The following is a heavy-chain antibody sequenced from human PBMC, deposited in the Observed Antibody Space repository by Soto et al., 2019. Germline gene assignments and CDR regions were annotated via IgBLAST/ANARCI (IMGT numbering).Heavy chain of an antibody. Sequence: GQSLKISCKGSGYSFNTYWIGWVRQMPGKGLEWMGIIYPGDSNTRYGPSFQGQVTISADRSISTTYVQLSSPKASDTAMYYCASLTENARSPYYYYGMDVWGQGTTVTVSS. CDR2: IYPGDSNT. V-gene: IGHV5-51*01. J-gene: IGHJ6*02. CDR3: ASLTENARSPYYYYGMDV. CDR1: GYSFNTYW. D-gene: IGHD1-26*01.